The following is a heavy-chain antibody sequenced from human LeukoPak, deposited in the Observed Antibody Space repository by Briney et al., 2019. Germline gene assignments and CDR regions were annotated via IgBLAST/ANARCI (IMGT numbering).Heavy chain of an antibody. CDR2: IYTGGNT. CDR1: GGSISSYY. V-gene: IGHV4-4*07. J-gene: IGHJ4*02. Sequence: PSETLSPTCTVSGGSISSYYWSWIRQPAGKGLDWIGRIYTGGNTNYNPSLKSRVTMSVDTSKNQFSLKLSSVTAADTAVYYCAREAGGGWDYFDYWGQGTLVTVSS. CDR3: AREAGGGWDYFDY. D-gene: IGHD3-10*01.